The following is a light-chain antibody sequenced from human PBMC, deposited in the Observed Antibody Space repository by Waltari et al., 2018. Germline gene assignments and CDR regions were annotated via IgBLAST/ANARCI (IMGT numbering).Light chain of an antibody. CDR3: QTWGTGIQV. V-gene: IGLV4-69*01. J-gene: IGLJ2*01. CDR1: SGHSSYA. Sequence: QLVLTQSPSASASLGASVKLTCTLSSGHSSYAIARHQQQPEKGPRYLMKVNSDGSHKKGDGIPDRFSGSSSGTERYLTISSLQSEDEADYYCQTWGTGIQVFGGGTKLTVL. CDR2: VNSDGSH.